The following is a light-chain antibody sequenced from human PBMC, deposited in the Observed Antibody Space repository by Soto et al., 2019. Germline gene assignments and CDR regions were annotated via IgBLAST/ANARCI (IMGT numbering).Light chain of an antibody. CDR3: QKYNSAPFT. Sequence: DIQMIQSPSSLSASVGDRVTISCRASQGISNYLAWYQQKPGKVPKLLIYAASTLQSGVPSRFSSSGSGTDVPLTISSLQPEDVATYYFQKYNSAPFTVGGGTKVEIK. J-gene: IGKJ4*01. V-gene: IGKV1-27*01. CDR2: AAS. CDR1: QGISNY.